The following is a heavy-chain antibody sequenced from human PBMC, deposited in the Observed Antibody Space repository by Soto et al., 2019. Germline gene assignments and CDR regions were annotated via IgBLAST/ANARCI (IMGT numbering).Heavy chain of an antibody. Sequence: GGSLRLSCAASGFISNNVWMNWLSQAPGKGLEWVGRIKRKIDGGTTDYAAPVKGRFTISRDDSKNTLYLQMSSLKTEDTAVYYCTATTMTPNYFASWGQGTLVTVSS. J-gene: IGHJ4*02. CDR2: IKRKIDGGTT. V-gene: IGHV3-15*07. CDR1: GFISNNVW. D-gene: IGHD4-17*01. CDR3: TATTMTPNYFAS.